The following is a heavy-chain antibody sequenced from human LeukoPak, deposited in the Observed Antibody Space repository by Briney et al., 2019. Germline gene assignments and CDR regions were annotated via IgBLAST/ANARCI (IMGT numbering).Heavy chain of an antibody. Sequence: SETLSLTCTVSGGSISSGSYYWNWIRQPAGKGLEWIGHIYTSGTTNYNPALKSRVSMSVDTSKNQFSLKLTSVTVADTAVYYCASSVDTALVGVYWGQGTLVTVSS. CDR2: IYTSGTT. CDR3: ASSVDTALVGVY. D-gene: IGHD5-18*01. CDR1: GGSISSGSYY. J-gene: IGHJ4*02. V-gene: IGHV4-61*09.